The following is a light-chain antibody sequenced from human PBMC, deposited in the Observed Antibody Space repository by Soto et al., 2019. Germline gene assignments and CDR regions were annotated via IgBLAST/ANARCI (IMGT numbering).Light chain of an antibody. J-gene: IGLJ1*01. CDR3: SSYTSRSTFPWV. CDR1: SSDVGGYNY. V-gene: IGLV2-14*01. Sequence: QSALTQPASVSGSPGQSITISCTGTSSDVGGYNYVSWYQQHPGKAPKLMIYEVTNRPSGISNRFSGSKSGNTASLTISGLQAEDEADYYCSSYTSRSTFPWVFGTGTKLTVL. CDR2: EVT.